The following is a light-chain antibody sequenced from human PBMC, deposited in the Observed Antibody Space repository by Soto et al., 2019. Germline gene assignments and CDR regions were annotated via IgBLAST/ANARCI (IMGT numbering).Light chain of an antibody. J-gene: IGKJ3*01. CDR1: QSVSSSY. CDR3: QHYGTSAL. V-gene: IGKV3-20*01. Sequence: EIVLTQSPGTLSLSPGERATLSCRASQSVSSSYLAWYQQKPGQAPRLLIYATSDRATGIPDRFSAGGSGTYFTITSSRLEPEDVAVYYCQHYGTSALFGPGTKVDIK. CDR2: ATS.